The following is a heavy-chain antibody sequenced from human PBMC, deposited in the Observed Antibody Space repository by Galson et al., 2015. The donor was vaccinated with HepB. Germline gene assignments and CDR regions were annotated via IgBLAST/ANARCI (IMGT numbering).Heavy chain of an antibody. Sequence: SLRLSCAASGFTFRSYSMNWVRQAPGKGLEWVSSISSSSSYIYYADSVKGRFTISRDNAKNSLYLQMNSLRAEDTAVYYCARDGCSSTGCYYYGMDVWGQGTTVTVSS. CDR1: GFTFRSYS. D-gene: IGHD2-2*01. J-gene: IGHJ6*02. CDR2: ISSSSSYI. V-gene: IGHV3-21*01. CDR3: ARDGCSSTGCYYYGMDV.